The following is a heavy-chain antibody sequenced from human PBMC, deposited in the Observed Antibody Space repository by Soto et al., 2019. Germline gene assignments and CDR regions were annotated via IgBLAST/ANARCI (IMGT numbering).Heavy chain of an antibody. Sequence: PSDTLSLTCTVSGASISSYYWSWIRQPPGKGLEWIGYIYYSGITDYNPSLKSRVTISVDTSKSQLSLKLSSVTAADTAVYYCARGGGVYYFDYWGQGTLVTVS. J-gene: IGHJ4*02. V-gene: IGHV4-59*07. CDR1: GASISSYY. CDR3: ARGGGVYYFDY. D-gene: IGHD2-8*02. CDR2: IYYSGIT.